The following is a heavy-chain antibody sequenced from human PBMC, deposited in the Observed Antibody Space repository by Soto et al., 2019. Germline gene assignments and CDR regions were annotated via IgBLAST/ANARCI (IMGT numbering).Heavy chain of an antibody. Sequence: TLSLTCTCPGGSISRGGYSWSWIRQPPGKGLEWIGYIYHSGSTYYNPSLKSRVTISVDRSKNQFSLKLSSVTAADTAVYYCARVPSPWGQGTLVTVSS. J-gene: IGHJ5*02. CDR3: ARVPSP. CDR2: IYHSGST. V-gene: IGHV4-30-2*01. CDR1: GGSISRGGYS.